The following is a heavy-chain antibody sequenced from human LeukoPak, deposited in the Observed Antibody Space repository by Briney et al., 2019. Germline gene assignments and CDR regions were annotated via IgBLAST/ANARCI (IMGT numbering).Heavy chain of an antibody. CDR1: GGSISSYY. CDR2: IYYSGST. Sequence: TSETLSLTCTVSGGSISSYYWSRIRQPPGKGLEWIGYIYYSGSTNYNPSLKSRVTISVDTSKNQFSLKLSSVTAADTAVYYCAREITGNPYYFDYWGQGTLVTVSS. J-gene: IGHJ4*02. V-gene: IGHV4-59*01. D-gene: IGHD1-20*01. CDR3: AREITGNPYYFDY.